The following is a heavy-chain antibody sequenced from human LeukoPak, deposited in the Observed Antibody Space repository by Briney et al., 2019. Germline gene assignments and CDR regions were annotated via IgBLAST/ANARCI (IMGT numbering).Heavy chain of an antibody. V-gene: IGHV3-23*01. J-gene: IGHJ4*02. CDR1: GFTFSSYA. D-gene: IGHD3-3*01. CDR3: AKDGLSGVFWSGYSNY. Sequence: TGGSLRLSCAASGFTFSSYAMSWVRQAPGKGLQWVSDISGSGGSRYYADSVKGRFTIPRDNSKNTLYLQMNSLRAEDTAVCYCAKDGLSGVFWSGYSNYWGQGTLVTVSS. CDR2: ISGSGGSR.